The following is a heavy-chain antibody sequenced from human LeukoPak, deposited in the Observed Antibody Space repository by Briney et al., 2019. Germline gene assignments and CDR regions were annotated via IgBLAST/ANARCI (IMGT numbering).Heavy chain of an antibody. Sequence: PGGSLRLSCAASGFTFSSYSMNWVRQAPGKGLEWVSSTSSSRNYIYYADSVKGRFTISRDNAKNSLYLQMNSLRAEDTAVYYCARDRDGVAYFDSWGQGTLVTVSS. V-gene: IGHV3-21*01. CDR3: ARDRDGVAYFDS. D-gene: IGHD3-3*01. CDR2: TSSSRNYI. CDR1: GFTFSSYS. J-gene: IGHJ4*02.